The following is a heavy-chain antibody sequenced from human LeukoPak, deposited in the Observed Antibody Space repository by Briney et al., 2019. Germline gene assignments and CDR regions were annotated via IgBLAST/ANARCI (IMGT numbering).Heavy chain of an antibody. Sequence: GGSLRLSCAASGFTFSSYSMNWVRQAPGKGLEWVSSISSSSSYIYYADSVKGRFTISRDNAKNSLYLQMNGLRAEDTAVYYCARDPRGYSYGGFDYWGQGTLVTVSS. CDR3: ARDPRGYSYGGFDY. CDR1: GFTFSSYS. J-gene: IGHJ4*02. CDR2: ISSSSSYI. V-gene: IGHV3-21*01. D-gene: IGHD5-18*01.